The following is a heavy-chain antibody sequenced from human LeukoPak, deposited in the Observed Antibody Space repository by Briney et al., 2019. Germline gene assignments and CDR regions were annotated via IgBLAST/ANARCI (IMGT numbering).Heavy chain of an antibody. CDR3: ARDAGYDFWSGYADAFDI. D-gene: IGHD3-3*01. CDR1: GYTFTSHG. V-gene: IGHV1-18*01. J-gene: IGHJ3*02. CDR2: ISAYNGNT. Sequence: GASVKVSCKASGYTFTSHGISWVRQAPGQGLEWMGWISAYNGNTNYAQKLQGRVTMTTDTSTSTAYMELRSLRSDDTAVYYCARDAGYDFWSGYADAFDIWGQGTMVTVSS.